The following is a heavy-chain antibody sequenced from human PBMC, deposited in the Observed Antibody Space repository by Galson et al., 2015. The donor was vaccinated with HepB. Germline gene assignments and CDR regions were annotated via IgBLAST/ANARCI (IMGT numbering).Heavy chain of an antibody. CDR2: ISYDGSNK. CDR3: ARAEMDRGTQSHFYY. D-gene: IGHD3-10*01. V-gene: IGHV3-30*04. J-gene: IGHJ4*02. Sequence: SLRLSCAASGFTFSSSAMHWVRQAPGKGLDWVAAISYDGSNKYYADSVKGRFTISRDNSKNTLYLQMDSLRAEDTAVYYCARAEMDRGTQSHFYYWGQGTLVTVSS. CDR1: GFTFSSSA.